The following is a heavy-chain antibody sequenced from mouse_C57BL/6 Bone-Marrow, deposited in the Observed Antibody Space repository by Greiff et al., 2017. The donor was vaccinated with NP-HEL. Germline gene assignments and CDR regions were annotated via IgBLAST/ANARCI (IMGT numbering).Heavy chain of an antibody. Sequence: QVQLQQPGAELVMPGASMKLSCKASGYTFTSYWMHWVKQRPGQGLEWIGEIDPSDSYTNYNQKFKGKSKLTVDKSSSTAYMQLSSLTSEDSAVYYCAREGSNYGFFAYWGQGTLVTVSA. CDR3: AREGSNYGFFAY. D-gene: IGHD2-5*01. V-gene: IGHV1-69*01. J-gene: IGHJ3*01. CDR2: IDPSDSYT. CDR1: GYTFTSYW.